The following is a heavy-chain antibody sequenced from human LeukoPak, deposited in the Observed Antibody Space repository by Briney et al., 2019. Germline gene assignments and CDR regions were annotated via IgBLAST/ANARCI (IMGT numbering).Heavy chain of an antibody. CDR1: GFTFSSYG. D-gene: IGHD4-11*01. Sequence: PGGSLRLSCAASGFTFSSYGTHWVGQAPGKGLEWVSFIRHVGSNEYYADSVRGRFAISRDNSQNTLHLQMNILRVEDTAVYYCVKDWGVLPDYSADGFDIWGPGTVVTVSS. J-gene: IGHJ3*02. CDR3: VKDWGVLPDYSADGFDI. V-gene: IGHV3-30*02. CDR2: IRHVGSNE.